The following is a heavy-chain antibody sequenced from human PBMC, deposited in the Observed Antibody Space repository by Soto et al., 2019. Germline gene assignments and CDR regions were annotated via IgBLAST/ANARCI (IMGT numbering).Heavy chain of an antibody. J-gene: IGHJ6*02. CDR1: GGSITNYY. V-gene: IGHV4-59*08. Sequence: QVQLQESGPGLVKPSETLSLTCTVAGGSITNYYCSWFRQPPVKGLDLVGYIQSNGYSPYNLSLKRRVTMSMDTSKTQFSLMLESVTATDTAVYYCARHGFGSLHGLVDVWGQGTTVIVSS. CDR3: ARHGFGSLHGLVDV. D-gene: IGHD3-10*01. CDR2: IQSNGYS.